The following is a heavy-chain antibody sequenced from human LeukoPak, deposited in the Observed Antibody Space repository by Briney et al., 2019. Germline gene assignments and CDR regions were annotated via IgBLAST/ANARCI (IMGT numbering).Heavy chain of an antibody. CDR2: IYYSGST. CDR1: GGSISSGGYY. CDR3: ARALGSSGYGWFDL. D-gene: IGHD3-22*01. V-gene: IGHV4-31*01. Sequence: PQTLSLTCTVSGGSISSGGYYWSWIRQHPGEGLEWIGIIYYSGSTYYTPSLKSLLTISVVTSKIQFSLKLSSVTAADTAVYYCARALGSSGYGWFDLWGQGTLVTVSS. J-gene: IGHJ5*02.